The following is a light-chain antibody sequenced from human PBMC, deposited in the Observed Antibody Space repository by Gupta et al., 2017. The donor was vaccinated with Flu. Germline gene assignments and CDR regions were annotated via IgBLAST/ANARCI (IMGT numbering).Light chain of an antibody. CDR3: RQGTYCSPIS. J-gene: IGKJ2*03. CDR2: RVL. CDR1: QSLVYSDGNTY. V-gene: IGKV2-30*01. Sequence: DVMRLCDLSLPVLLEQPASISCRSSQSLVYSDGNTYLNWVQQRPCQSQRCLIYRVLNRDCGFPDRFSGSGSGTDFTLKISRVEAEDVGVYYCRQGTYCSPISFGEGTKLEIK.